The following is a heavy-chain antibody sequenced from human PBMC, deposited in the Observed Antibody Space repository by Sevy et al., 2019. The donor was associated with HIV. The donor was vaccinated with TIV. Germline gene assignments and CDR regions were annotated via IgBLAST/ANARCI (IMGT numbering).Heavy chain of an antibody. CDR2: IYTSGST. CDR3: ASGPLWFGESYYYGMDV. CDR1: GSSISSYY. D-gene: IGHD3-10*01. Sequence: SETLSLTCTVSGSSISSYYWSWIRQPAGKGLEWIGRIYTSGSTNYNPSLKSRVTMSVDTSKNQFSLKLSSVTAADTAVYYCASGPLWFGESYYYGMDVWGQGTTVTVSS. V-gene: IGHV4-4*07. J-gene: IGHJ6*02.